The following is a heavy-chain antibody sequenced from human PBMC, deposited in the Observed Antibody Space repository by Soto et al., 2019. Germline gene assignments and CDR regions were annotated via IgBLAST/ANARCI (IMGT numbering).Heavy chain of an antibody. Sequence: QVQLVQSGAEVKKPGSSVKVSCKASGGTFSSYAISWVRQAPGQGLEWMGGIIPIFGTANYAQKFQVRVTITADESTSTAYIELSSLRFENTAVYYCARGLYSNYGGYNWFDPWGQGTLVTVSS. CDR3: ARGLYSNYGGYNWFDP. D-gene: IGHD4-4*01. J-gene: IGHJ5*02. V-gene: IGHV1-69*12. CDR1: GGTFSSYA. CDR2: IIPIFGTA.